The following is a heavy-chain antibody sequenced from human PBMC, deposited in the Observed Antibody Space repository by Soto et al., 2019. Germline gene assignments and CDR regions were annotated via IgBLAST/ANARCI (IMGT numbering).Heavy chain of an antibody. V-gene: IGHV4-39*01. D-gene: IGHD2-2*01. CDR3: AGLGGYCSSTSCYGYYGMDV. CDR2: FYYSEST. CDR1: GGSISSGPYS. J-gene: IGHJ6*02. Sequence: QLQLQESGPGLVKPSETLSLTCTVSGGSISSGPYSWGWIRQPPGEGLEWIGTFYYSESTYYNPSLESRITIPVSTSXXQXSXXVRPVTVADTAVYYCAGLGGYCSSTSCYGYYGMDVWGQGTTVTVSS.